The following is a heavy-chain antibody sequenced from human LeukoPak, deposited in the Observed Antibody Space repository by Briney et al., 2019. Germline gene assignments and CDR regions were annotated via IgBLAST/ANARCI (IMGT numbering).Heavy chain of an antibody. CDR3: ARDDYGDFQIVGAFDI. CDR2: ISYDGSNK. J-gene: IGHJ3*02. D-gene: IGHD4-17*01. CDR1: GFTFSSYA. V-gene: IGHV3-30-3*01. Sequence: GGSLRLSCAASGFTFSSYAMHWVRQALGKGLEWVAVISYDGSNKYYADSVKGRFTISRDNSKNTLYLQMNSLRAEDTAVYYCARDDYGDFQIVGAFDIWGQGTMVTVSS.